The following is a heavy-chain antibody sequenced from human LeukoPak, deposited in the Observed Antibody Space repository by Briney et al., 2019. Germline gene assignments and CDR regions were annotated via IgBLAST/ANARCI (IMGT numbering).Heavy chain of an antibody. CDR1: GFTFSDYY. Sequence: GGSLRLSCAASGFTFSDYYMSWIRQAPGKGLEWVSYISSSGSTIYYADSVKGRFTISRDNAKNSLYLQMNSLRAEDTAVYYCAKRVAYAADWFFDYWGQGTLVTVSS. V-gene: IGHV3-11*01. CDR3: AKRVAYAADWFFDY. CDR2: ISSSGSTI. J-gene: IGHJ4*02. D-gene: IGHD3-9*01.